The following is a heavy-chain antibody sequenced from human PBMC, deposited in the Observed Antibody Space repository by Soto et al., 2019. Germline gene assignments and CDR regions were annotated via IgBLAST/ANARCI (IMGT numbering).Heavy chain of an antibody. J-gene: IGHJ6*02. Sequence: QVQLVESGGGVVQPGRSLRLSCAASGFTFSSYGMHWARQAPGKGLEWVALVWYDGGNKYYADSVKGRFTISRDNSKNTLYLQMNSLRDGDTAVYYCVRAAGYSGNDYVYYYGMDVWGQGTTVTVSS. CDR2: VWYDGGNK. CDR3: VRAAGYSGNDYVYYYGMDV. CDR1: GFTFSSYG. V-gene: IGHV3-33*01. D-gene: IGHD5-12*01.